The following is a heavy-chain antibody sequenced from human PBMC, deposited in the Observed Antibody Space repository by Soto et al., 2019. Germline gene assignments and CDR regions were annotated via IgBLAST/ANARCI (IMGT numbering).Heavy chain of an antibody. J-gene: IGHJ4*02. CDR2: IYRTGST. CDR3: ASRDPGTSVDY. D-gene: IGHD1-7*01. CDR1: GGSFTSNNW. V-gene: IGHV4-4*02. Sequence: SETLSLTCAVSGGSFTSNNWWTWVRQPPGQGLEWIGEIYRTGSTNHNPSLKSRVTISLDKSENQFSLKVTSLTAADTAVYYCASRDPGTSVDYWGQGTLVTVSS.